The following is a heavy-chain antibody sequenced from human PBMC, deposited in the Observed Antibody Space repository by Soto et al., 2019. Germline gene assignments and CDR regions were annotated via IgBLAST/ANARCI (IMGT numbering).Heavy chain of an antibody. CDR2: IYYSGST. D-gene: IGHD3-3*01. Sequence: ASETLSLTCTVSGGSISSGGYYWSWIRQHPGKGLEWIGYIYYSGSTYYNPSLKSRVTISVDTSKNQFSLKLSSVTAADTAVYYCARRDDFWSGYRYWGQGTLVTVSS. CDR3: ARRDDFWSGYRY. V-gene: IGHV4-31*03. CDR1: GGSISSGGYY. J-gene: IGHJ4*02.